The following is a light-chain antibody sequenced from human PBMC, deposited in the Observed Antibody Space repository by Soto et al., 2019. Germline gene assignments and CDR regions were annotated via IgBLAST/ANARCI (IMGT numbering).Light chain of an antibody. V-gene: IGLV2-18*02. CDR2: EVS. Sequence: QSALTQPPSVSGSPGQSVTISCTGTSSDVGSYNRVSWYQQPPGTAPKLMIYEVSNRPSVVPDRFSGSKSGNTASLTISGLQAEDEADYYCSSYTSSSYVVFCGGTKRTVL. CDR1: SSDVGSYNR. J-gene: IGLJ2*01. CDR3: SSYTSSSYVV.